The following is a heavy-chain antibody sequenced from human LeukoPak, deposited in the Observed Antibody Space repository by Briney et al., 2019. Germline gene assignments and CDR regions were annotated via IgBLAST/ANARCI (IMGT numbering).Heavy chain of an antibody. V-gene: IGHV3-23*01. J-gene: IGHJ4*02. CDR3: ARYVLPGATRAFDY. CDR1: GSTFSDYA. Sequence: GGSLRLSCAASGSTFSDYAMTWVRQAPGKGLEWVSVIGGDAVATYYADSVTGRFTISRDNSMNTLYLQMNSLRVEDTALYYCARYVLPGATRAFDYWGQGTLVTVSS. D-gene: IGHD1-26*01. CDR2: IGGDAVAT.